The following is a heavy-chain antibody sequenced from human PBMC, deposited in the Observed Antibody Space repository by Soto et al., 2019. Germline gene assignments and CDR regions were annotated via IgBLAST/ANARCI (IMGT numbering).Heavy chain of an antibody. V-gene: IGHV3-23*01. CDR3: AKEYYYDSSGESTDRNSDD. D-gene: IGHD3-22*01. CDR1: GFRFSGYA. Sequence: PGGSLRLSCAVSGFRFSGYATSWVRQAPGQGLGWGSAISIRGGRTYYADSAKGRLTTSRVNSANALFPEMINLKPEAAAAYYFAKEYYYDSSGESTDRNSDDRGQGTLGPVSP. CDR2: ISIRGGRT. J-gene: IGHJ4*02.